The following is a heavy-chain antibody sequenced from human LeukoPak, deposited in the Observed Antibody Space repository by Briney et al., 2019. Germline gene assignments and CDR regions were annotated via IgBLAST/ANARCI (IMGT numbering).Heavy chain of an antibody. CDR2: ISYDGSNK. V-gene: IGHV3-30*03. CDR3: ARDSDHYDSSGYFLGIMEGPY. Sequence: AGGSLRLSCAASGFTFSSYGMHWVRQAPGKGLEWVAVISYDGSNKYYADSVKGRFTISRDNSKNSLYLQMNSLRAEDTALYYCARDSDHYDSSGYFLGIMEGPYWGQGTLVTVSS. D-gene: IGHD3-22*01. J-gene: IGHJ4*02. CDR1: GFTFSSYG.